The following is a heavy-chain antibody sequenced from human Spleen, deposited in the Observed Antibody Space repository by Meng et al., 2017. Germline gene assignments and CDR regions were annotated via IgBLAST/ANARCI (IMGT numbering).Heavy chain of an antibody. J-gene: IGHJ6*02. CDR1: EFTFRSYA. V-gene: IGHV3-30*04. CDR3: ARDPGPMVRGLRDYYYYGMDV. Sequence: GESLKISCAASEFTFRSYAIHWVRQAPGKGLEWLTVISYDGSNDYYADPVKGRVSISRDNSKNTLYLQMNSLRVDDTAVYYCARDPGPMVRGLRDYYYYGMDVWGQGTMVTVSS. CDR2: ISYDGSND. D-gene: IGHD3-10*01.